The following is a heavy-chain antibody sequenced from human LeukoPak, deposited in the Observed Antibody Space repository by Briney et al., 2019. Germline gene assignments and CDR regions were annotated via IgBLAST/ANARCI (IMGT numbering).Heavy chain of an antibody. V-gene: IGHV4-59*12. CDR2: IYYSGTT. D-gene: IGHD4-17*01. J-gene: IGHJ4*02. CDR3: ARDPGVTTFYFDY. Sequence: SETLSLTCTVSGGSISSYYWIWTRQPPGKGLEWIGYIYYSGTTYYTPSLQSRVTMSVDTSKNQFSLKLNSVTAADTAIYYCARDPGVTTFYFDYWGQGALVTVSS. CDR1: GGSISSYY.